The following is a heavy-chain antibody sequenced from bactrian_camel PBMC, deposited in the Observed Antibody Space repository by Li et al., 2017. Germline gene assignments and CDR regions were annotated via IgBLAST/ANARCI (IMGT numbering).Heavy chain of an antibody. CDR3: AAEPSYDADYEGFGY. D-gene: IGHD4*01. CDR1: GFTFSNYD. CDR2: INRGSGST. Sequence: VQLVESGGGLVQPGGSLRLSCAASGFTFSNYDISWVRAAPGKGLEWVAAINRGSGSTYYADSVEGRFTCSRDNAKNTVYLQMNSLKTEDTAVYHCAAEPSYDADYEGFGYWGQGTQVTVS. J-gene: IGHJ6*01. V-gene: IGHV3S40*01.